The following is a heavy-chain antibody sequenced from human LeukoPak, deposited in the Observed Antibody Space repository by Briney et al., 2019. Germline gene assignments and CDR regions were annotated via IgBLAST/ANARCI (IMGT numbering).Heavy chain of an antibody. J-gene: IGHJ4*02. CDR1: GFTFSSYL. CDR3: ARDKRYCSGGSCYSDFDY. D-gene: IGHD2-15*01. CDR2: IKQDGSEK. Sequence: GGSLRLSCAASGFTFSSYLMSWVRQAPGKGLEWVANIKQDGSEKYYVDSVKDRFTISRDNAKNSLYLQMNSLRAEDTAVYYCARDKRYCSGGSCYSDFDYWGQGTLVTVSS. V-gene: IGHV3-7*01.